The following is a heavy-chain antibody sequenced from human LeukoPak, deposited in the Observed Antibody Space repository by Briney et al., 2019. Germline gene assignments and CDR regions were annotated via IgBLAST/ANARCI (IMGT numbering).Heavy chain of an antibody. J-gene: IGHJ4*02. D-gene: IGHD6-19*01. CDR1: GFTFSSYA. CDR2: FSGTSST. CDR3: AKLKQWQPQRYFFEY. V-gene: IGHV3-23*01. Sequence: GGSLRLSCAASGFTFSSYAMSWVRQAPGKGLEWVSTFSGTSSTSYADAVKGRVTISRDNSKNTLYLQMNSLRAEDTAVYYCAKLKQWQPQRYFFEYWGQGALVTDAS.